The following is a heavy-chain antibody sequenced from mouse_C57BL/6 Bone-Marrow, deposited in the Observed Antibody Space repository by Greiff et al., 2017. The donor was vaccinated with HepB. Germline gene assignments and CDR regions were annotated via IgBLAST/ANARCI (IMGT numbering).Heavy chain of an antibody. D-gene: IGHD1-2*01. Sequence: VQLQQSGPELVKPGASVKISCKASGYTFTDYYMNWVKQSHGKSLEWIGDINPNNGGTSYNQKFKGKATLTVDKSSSTAYMELRSLTSEDSAVYYCAPKDGYYYAMDYWGQGTSVTVSS. CDR3: APKDGYYYAMDY. J-gene: IGHJ4*01. CDR1: GYTFTDYY. CDR2: INPNNGGT. V-gene: IGHV1-26*01.